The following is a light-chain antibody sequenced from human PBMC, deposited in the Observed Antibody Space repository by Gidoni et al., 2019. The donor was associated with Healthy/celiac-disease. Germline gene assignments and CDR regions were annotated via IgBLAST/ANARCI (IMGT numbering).Light chain of an antibody. J-gene: IGKJ1*01. V-gene: IGKV3-20*01. CDR1: QSVSSSY. CDR3: QQYGSSPRT. Sequence: DIVSTQSPGTLSLSTGERATLSCRASQSVSSSYLAWYQQKPGQAPRLLIYGASSRATGIPDRFSGSGSGTDFTLTISRLEPEDFAVYYCQQYGSSPRTFGQGTKVEIK. CDR2: GAS.